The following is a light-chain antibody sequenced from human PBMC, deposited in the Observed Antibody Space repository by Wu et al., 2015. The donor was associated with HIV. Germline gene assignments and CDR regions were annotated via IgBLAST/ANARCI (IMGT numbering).Light chain of an antibody. V-gene: IGKV1-39*01. J-gene: IGKJ3*01. CDR1: QSISTF. Sequence: DIQMTQSPSSLSASVGDRVTITCRASQSISTFLNWYRQTPGKAPKLLIYGTSRLQSGVPSRFSGSGSGTDFTLTISSLQPEDFATYYCQQGYIVPVTFGPGTKVEIK. CDR3: QQGYIVPVT. CDR2: GTS.